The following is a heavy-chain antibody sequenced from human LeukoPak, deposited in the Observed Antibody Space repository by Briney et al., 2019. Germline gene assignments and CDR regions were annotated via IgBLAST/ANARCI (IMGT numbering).Heavy chain of an antibody. Sequence: GGSLRLSCAASGFTFSSYSMNWVRQAPGKGLEWVSSISSSSSYIYYADSVKGRFTISRDNAKNSLYLQMNSLRAEDTAVYYCARAGVDRTRPGLFDYWGQGTAVTVSS. V-gene: IGHV3-21*01. J-gene: IGHJ4*02. D-gene: IGHD1-14*01. CDR3: ARAGVDRTRPGLFDY. CDR2: ISSSSSYI. CDR1: GFTFSSYS.